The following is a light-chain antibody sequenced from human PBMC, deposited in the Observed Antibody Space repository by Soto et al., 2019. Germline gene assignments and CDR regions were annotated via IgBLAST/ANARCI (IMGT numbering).Light chain of an antibody. CDR3: SSYAGTHIV. CDR1: SSDVGVYNS. J-gene: IGLJ1*01. V-gene: IGLV2-8*01. Sequence: QSSLTQPPSASGYPGQSVTISCTGTSSDVGVYNSVSWYQQHPAQAPKLMIYDVSKRPSGVPDRFSGSKSGNTASLTVSGLQAEDEADYYCSSYAGTHIVFGTGTKLTVL. CDR2: DVS.